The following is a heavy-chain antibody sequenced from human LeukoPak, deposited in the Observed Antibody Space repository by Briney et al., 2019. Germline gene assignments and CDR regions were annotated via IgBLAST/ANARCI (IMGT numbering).Heavy chain of an antibody. J-gene: IGHJ4*02. D-gene: IGHD6-13*01. V-gene: IGHV3-9*01. CDR2: ISWNSGSI. CDR1: GFTFDDHA. CDR3: AKGAPVAAAGKGIDY. Sequence: GGSLRLSCAASGFTFDDHAMHWVRQAPGKGLEWVSGISWNSGSIGYADSVKGRFTISRDNAKNSLYLQMNSLRAEDTALYYCAKGAPVAAAGKGIDYWGQGTLVTVSS.